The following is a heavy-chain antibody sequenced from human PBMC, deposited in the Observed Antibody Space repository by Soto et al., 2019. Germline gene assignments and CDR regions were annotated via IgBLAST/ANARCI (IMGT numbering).Heavy chain of an antibody. V-gene: IGHV1-18*01. CDR1: AYIFTKYS. Sequence: ASVKVSCKAYAYIFTKYSISWVLQAPGQGLEWMGWISANNGDRKFAHKLQGRVTMTAETSTSTAYMELRSLTSDETAVYYCGRDRMKGVEIVDTMTTHSYYYGMDVWGQGTTVTVAS. J-gene: IGHJ6*02. D-gene: IGHD5-12*01. CDR2: ISANNGDR. CDR3: GRDRMKGVEIVDTMTTHSYYYGMDV.